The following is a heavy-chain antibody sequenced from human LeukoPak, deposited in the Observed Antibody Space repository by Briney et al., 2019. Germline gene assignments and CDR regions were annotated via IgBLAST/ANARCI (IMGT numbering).Heavy chain of an antibody. CDR3: ARETHRTGYYYGGGYMDV. Sequence: PGGSLRLSCAASRFTFIGYWMHWVRQVPGKGLVWVSRISSDGSSTSYAGSVKGRFTISRDNAKNSLYLQMNSLRAEDTAVYFCARETHRTGYYYGGGYMDVWGEGTTVTVSS. CDR1: RFTFIGYW. CDR2: ISSDGSST. J-gene: IGHJ6*03. V-gene: IGHV3-74*01. D-gene: IGHD3-22*01.